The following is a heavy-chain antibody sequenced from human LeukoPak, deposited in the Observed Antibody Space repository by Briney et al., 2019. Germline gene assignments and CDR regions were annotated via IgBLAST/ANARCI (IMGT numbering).Heavy chain of an antibody. J-gene: IGHJ4*02. CDR3: ARVIYDSSGFDY. CDR2: IYHSGST. CDR1: GGSISSGGYY. V-gene: IGHV4-30-2*01. Sequence: SETLSLTCTVSGGSISSGGYYWSWIRQPPGKGLEWIGYIYHSGSTYYNPSLKSRVTISVDRSKNQFSLKLSSVTAADTAVYYCARVIYDSSGFDYWGQGTLVTVSS. D-gene: IGHD3-22*01.